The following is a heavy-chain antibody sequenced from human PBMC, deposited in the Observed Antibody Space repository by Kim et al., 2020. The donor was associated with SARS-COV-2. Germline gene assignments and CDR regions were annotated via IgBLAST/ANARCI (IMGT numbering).Heavy chain of an antibody. CDR2: IDADNGNT. CDR1: GYTFIDYA. V-gene: IGHV1-3*01. Sequence: ASVKVSCKASGYTFIDYAFHWVRQAPGQGLEWMGWIDADNGNTKYSPKFQGRVTLTRDTSANTAYMELSSLTSEDTAVYYCARNEDYWGQGTLVIVSS. CDR3: ARNEDY. J-gene: IGHJ4*02.